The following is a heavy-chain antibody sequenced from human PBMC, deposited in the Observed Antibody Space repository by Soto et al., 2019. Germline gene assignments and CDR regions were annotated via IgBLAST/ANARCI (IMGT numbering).Heavy chain of an antibody. V-gene: IGHV4-39*01. D-gene: IGHD4-17*01. J-gene: IGHJ4*02. CDR3: ARRYGPGFDY. CDR2: ISYSGST. CDR1: GGSISSSSYY. Sequence: SETLSLTCTVSGGSISSSSYYWGWIRQPPGKGLEWIGSISYSGSTYYNPSLKSRVTMSVDTSKNQFSLKLSSVTAADTAVYYCARRYGPGFDYWGQGTLVTVSS.